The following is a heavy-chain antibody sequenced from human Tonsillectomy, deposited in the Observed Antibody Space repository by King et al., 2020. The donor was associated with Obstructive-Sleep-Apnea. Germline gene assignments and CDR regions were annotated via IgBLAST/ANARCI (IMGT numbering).Heavy chain of an antibody. CDR1: GYIFTNSW. CDR3: AGPNMGVVDFLF. J-gene: IGHJ4*02. Sequence: VQLVESGAELRKPGECLKISCEASGYIFTNSWIGWVRHMPGKGLEWVGIIYPGDSDTRYSPSFEGQVTISADNSASTAYLKWNSLKASDSAMHYCAGPNMGVVDFLFCGQGTLVTVSS. CDR2: IYPGDSDT. D-gene: IGHD3/OR15-3a*01. V-gene: IGHV5-51*01.